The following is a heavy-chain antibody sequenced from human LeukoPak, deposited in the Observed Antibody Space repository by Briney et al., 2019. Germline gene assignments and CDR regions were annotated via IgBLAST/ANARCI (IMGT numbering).Heavy chain of an antibody. CDR1: CGSISSYY. V-gene: IGHV4-59*08. CDR2: IYYSGST. J-gene: IGHJ4*02. D-gene: IGHD3-22*01. CDR3: ARTYYYDSSDYKTFDS. Sequence: PSETLSLTFTVSCGSISSYYWSWIRQPPGKGLEWIGYIYYSGSTYYNPSLKSRVTISVDTSKNQFSLKLSSVTAADTAVYYCARTYYYDSSDYKTFDSWGQGTLVTVSS.